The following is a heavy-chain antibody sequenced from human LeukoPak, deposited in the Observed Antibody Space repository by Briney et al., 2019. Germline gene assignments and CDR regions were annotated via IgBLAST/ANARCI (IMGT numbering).Heavy chain of an antibody. CDR2: ISGSGGGT. V-gene: IGHV3-23*01. Sequence: GGSLRLSCAASGFTFSSYAMSWVRQAPGKGLEWVSAISGSGGGTYYADSVKGRFTISRDNSKNTLYLQMNSLRAEDTAVYYCAKNGHVVVVTAYDGIDVWGQGTTVTVSS. CDR1: GFTFSSYA. J-gene: IGHJ6*02. D-gene: IGHD2-21*02. CDR3: AKNGHVVVVTAYDGIDV.